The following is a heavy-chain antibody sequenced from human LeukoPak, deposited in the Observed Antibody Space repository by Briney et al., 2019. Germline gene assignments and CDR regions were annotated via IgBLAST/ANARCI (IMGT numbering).Heavy chain of an antibody. J-gene: IGHJ4*02. CDR2: ISLSGQT. CDR3: SRESGAFCPFGY. D-gene: IGHD1-26*01. CDR1: GGSIRSTNW. V-gene: IGHV4/OR15-8*02. Sequence: PSETLSLTCGVSGGSIRSTNWWSWVRQPPGQGLEWIGEISLSGQTNFNPSLNGRVTMSTDESRNHLSLKLTSVTAADTAIYYCSRESGAFCPFGYWGQGTLVIVPP.